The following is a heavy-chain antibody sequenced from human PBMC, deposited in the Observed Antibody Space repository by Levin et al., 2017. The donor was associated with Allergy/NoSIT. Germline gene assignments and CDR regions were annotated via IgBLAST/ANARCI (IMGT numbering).Heavy chain of an antibody. CDR1: GFTFRSYG. Sequence: SCAASGFTFRSYGMYWVRQDPGKGLEWVAVISFDGSKKYYAESVKGRFTISRDNAKNTPYLQMISRRAEDKAVYYCAKDDGMLRGIIEYWGQGTLVPVSS. CDR3: AKDDGMLRGIIEY. D-gene: IGHD3-10*01. J-gene: IGHJ4*02. CDR2: ISFDGSKK. V-gene: IGHV3-30*18.